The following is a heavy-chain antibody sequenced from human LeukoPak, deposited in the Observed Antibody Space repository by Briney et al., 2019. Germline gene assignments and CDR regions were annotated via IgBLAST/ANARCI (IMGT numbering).Heavy chain of an antibody. CDR3: AKMATIPFDY. CDR1: GYTFTSYW. Sequence: GESLKISCKGSGYTFTSYWIGWVRQAPGKGLEWVSAISGSGGSTYYADSVKGRFTISRDNSKNTLYLQMNSLRAEDTAVYYCAKMATIPFDYWGQGTLVTVSS. J-gene: IGHJ4*02. CDR2: ISGSGGST. D-gene: IGHD5-24*01. V-gene: IGHV3-23*01.